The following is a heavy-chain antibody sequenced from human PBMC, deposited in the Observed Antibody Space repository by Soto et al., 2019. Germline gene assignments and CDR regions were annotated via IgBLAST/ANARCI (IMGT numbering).Heavy chain of an antibody. Sequence: QVQLVESGGGLVKPGGSLRLSCAASGFTFSDYYMSWIRQAPGKGLEWVSYISSSGSTIYYADSVKGRFTISRDNAKNSLYLQMNSQRAEDTAVYYCARDTNYGDYYYYGMDVWGQGTTVTVSS. CDR1: GFTFSDYY. V-gene: IGHV3-11*01. J-gene: IGHJ6*02. D-gene: IGHD4-17*01. CDR2: ISSSGSTI. CDR3: ARDTNYGDYYYYGMDV.